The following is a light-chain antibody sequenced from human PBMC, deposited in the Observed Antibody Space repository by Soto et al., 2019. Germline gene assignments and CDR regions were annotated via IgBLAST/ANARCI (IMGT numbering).Light chain of an antibody. CDR3: AAWDDSLNGGV. CDR1: SSNIGSNT. V-gene: IGLV1-44*01. Sequence: QSVLTQPPSASGTPGQRVTISCSGSSSNIGSNTVNWYQQLPGTAPKLLIYSNNQRPSGVPDRFFGSKADTSASMAISGLQSEDEADYYCAAWDDSLNGGVFGTGTKVTVL. CDR2: SNN. J-gene: IGLJ1*01.